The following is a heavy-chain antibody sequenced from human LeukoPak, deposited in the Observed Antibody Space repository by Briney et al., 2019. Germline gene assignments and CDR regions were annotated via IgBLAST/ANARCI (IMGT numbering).Heavy chain of an antibody. V-gene: IGHV3-23*01. D-gene: IGHD4-17*01. J-gene: IGHJ4*02. CDR1: GFTFSSYA. CDR2: ISGSGGST. CDR3: AKDHGDYVTTYFDY. Sequence: GGSLRLSCAASGFTFSSYAMSWARQAPGKGLEWVSAISGSGGSTYYADSVKGRFTISRDNSKNTLYLQMNSLRAEGTAVYYCAKDHGDYVTTYFDYWGQGTLVTVSS.